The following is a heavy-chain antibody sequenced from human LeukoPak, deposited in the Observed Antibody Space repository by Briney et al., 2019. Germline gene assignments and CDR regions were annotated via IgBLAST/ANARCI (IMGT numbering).Heavy chain of an antibody. CDR1: GFTFSSYA. CDR3: ARDFSGTYYFDY. J-gene: IGHJ4*02. Sequence: GGSLRLSCAASGFTFSSYAMSWVRQAPGKGLEWVSVIYSGGSTYYADSVKGRFTISRDNSKNTLYLQMNSLRAEDTAVYYCARDFSGTYYFDYWGQGTLVTVSS. D-gene: IGHD1-26*01. CDR2: IYSGGST. V-gene: IGHV3-53*01.